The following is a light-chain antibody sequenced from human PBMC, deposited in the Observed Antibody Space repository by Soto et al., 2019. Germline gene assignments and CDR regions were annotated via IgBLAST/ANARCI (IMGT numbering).Light chain of an antibody. V-gene: IGLV1-44*01. CDR2: GDN. Sequence: QTVVTQPPSASGTPGQRVTISCSGSSSSIGRNFVSWYQQLPGTAPKLLIYGDNQRPSGVPDRLSGSKSGTSASLAISGLQSEDEADYYCATWDDSLNGPVFGTGTKLTVL. CDR1: SSSIGRNF. J-gene: IGLJ1*01. CDR3: ATWDDSLNGPV.